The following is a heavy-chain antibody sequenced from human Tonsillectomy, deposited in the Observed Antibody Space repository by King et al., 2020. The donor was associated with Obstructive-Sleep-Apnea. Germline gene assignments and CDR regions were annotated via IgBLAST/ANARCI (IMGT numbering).Heavy chain of an antibody. V-gene: IGHV3-23*04. CDR1: GFTFSSYA. Sequence: VQLVESGGGLVQPGGSLRLSCAASGFTFSSYAMSWVRQAPGKGLEWVSAISGSGGSTYYADSVKGRFTISRDTSKNTLYLQMNSLRAEDTAVYYCAKEGSGSYYKALYFDYWGQGTLVTVSS. CDR3: AKEGSGSYYKALYFDY. J-gene: IGHJ4*02. CDR2: ISGSGGST. D-gene: IGHD3-10*01.